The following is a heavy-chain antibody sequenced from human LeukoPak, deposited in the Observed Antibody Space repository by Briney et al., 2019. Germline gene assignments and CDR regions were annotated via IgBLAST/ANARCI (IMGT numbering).Heavy chain of an antibody. CDR3: AKGHGYSYGLYYYGMDV. CDR1: GFTFDDYA. D-gene: IGHD5-18*01. Sequence: PGGSLRLSCAASGFTFDDYAMHWVRQAPGKGLEWVSGISWNSGSIDYADSVKGRFTISRDNAKNSLYLQMNSLRAEDTALYYCAKGHGYSYGLYYYGMDVWGQGTTVTVSS. V-gene: IGHV3-9*01. CDR2: ISWNSGSI. J-gene: IGHJ6*02.